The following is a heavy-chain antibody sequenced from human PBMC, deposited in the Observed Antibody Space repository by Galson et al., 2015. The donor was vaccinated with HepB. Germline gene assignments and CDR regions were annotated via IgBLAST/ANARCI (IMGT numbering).Heavy chain of an antibody. CDR3: ARAAVAEYPLYYYYYGMDV. CDR2: ISSSSSYI. D-gene: IGHD6-19*01. Sequence: SLRLSCAASGFTFSSYSMNWVRQAPGKGLEWVSSISSSSSYIYYADSVKGRFTISRDNAKNSLYLQMNSLRAEDTAVYYCARAAVAEYPLYYYYYGMDVWGQGTTVTVSS. CDR1: GFTFSSYS. V-gene: IGHV3-21*01. J-gene: IGHJ6*02.